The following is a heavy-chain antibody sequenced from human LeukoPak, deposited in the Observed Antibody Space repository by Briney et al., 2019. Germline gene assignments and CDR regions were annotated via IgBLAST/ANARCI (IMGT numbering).Heavy chain of an antibody. D-gene: IGHD1-26*01. CDR1: GFTLSTYW. J-gene: IGHJ4*02. CDR3: ARDLIVGTTIRYYFDY. V-gene: IGHV3-7*01. CDR2: IKQDGNEK. Sequence: GGSLRLSCAASGFTLSTYWMSWVRRAPGKGLEWVANIKQDGNEKYYVDSVKGRFTISRDNAKNSLDLQMNSLRAEDTAVYYCARDLIVGTTIRYYFDYWGQGTLVTVSS.